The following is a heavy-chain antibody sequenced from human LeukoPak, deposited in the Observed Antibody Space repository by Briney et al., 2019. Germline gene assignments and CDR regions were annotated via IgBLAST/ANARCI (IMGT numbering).Heavy chain of an antibody. V-gene: IGHV4-59*01. D-gene: IGHD6-13*01. CDR1: GGSISSFY. CDR3: ARGGEAAGIQAH. Sequence: SETLSLTCTVSGGSISSFYWSWIRQPPGKGLEWIGYIYSSGSTGYYPSLESRVTISVDTSKNQFSLKLGSVTAADTAVYYCARGGEAAGIQAHWGQGTLVTVSS. CDR2: IYSSGST. J-gene: IGHJ4*02.